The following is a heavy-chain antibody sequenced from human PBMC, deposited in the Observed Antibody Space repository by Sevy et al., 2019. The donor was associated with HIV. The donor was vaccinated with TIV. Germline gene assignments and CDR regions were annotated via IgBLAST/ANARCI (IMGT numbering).Heavy chain of an antibody. Sequence: SETLSLTCTVSSGSISGYYWSWIRQPAGKGLEWIGRVYASSSTNYNPSLRSRVTISVDTSRNQFSLNLQSVTAADTAVYYCAREDFGSSWLYYYIDVWGKGTPVTVSS. V-gene: IGHV4-4*07. D-gene: IGHD6-13*01. CDR1: SGSISGYY. J-gene: IGHJ6*03. CDR2: VYASSST. CDR3: AREDFGSSWLYYYIDV.